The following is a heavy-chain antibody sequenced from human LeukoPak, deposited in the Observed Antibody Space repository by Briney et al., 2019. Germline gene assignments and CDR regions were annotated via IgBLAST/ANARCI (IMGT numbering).Heavy chain of an antibody. V-gene: IGHV3-53*01. J-gene: IGHJ4*02. CDR2: IYSGGST. Sequence: GESLRLSCAASGFTVSSNYMSWVRQAPGKGLEWVSVIYSGGSTYYADSVKGRFTISRDNSKNTLYLQMNSLRAEDTAVYYCARDSPSGILDYWGQGTLVTVSS. D-gene: IGHD1-26*01. CDR3: ARDSPSGILDY. CDR1: GFTVSSNY.